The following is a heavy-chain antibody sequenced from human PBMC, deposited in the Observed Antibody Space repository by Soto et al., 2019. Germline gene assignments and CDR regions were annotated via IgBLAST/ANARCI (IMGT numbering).Heavy chain of an antibody. J-gene: IGHJ5*02. V-gene: IGHV1-69*01. CDR3: ARGIRGPAAICNWFDP. CDR1: GGTFSSYA. Sequence: QVQLVQSGAEVKKPGSSVKVSCKASGGTFSSYAISWVRQAPGQGLEWMGGIIPIFGTANYAQKFQGRVTITADESTSTAYMELSSLRSEDTAVYYWARGIRGPAAICNWFDPWCQGTLVTVSS. CDR2: IIPIFGTA. D-gene: IGHD2-2*01.